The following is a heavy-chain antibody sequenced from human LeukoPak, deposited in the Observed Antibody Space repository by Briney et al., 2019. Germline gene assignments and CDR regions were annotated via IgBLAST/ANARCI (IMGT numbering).Heavy chain of an antibody. Sequence: ASVNVSCKASGYTFTSYYMHWVRQAPGQGLEWMGIINPSGGSTSYAQKFQGRVTMTRDTSTSTVYMELSSLRSEDTAVYYCARAGFGVVGFDYWGQGTLVTVSS. J-gene: IGHJ4*02. CDR2: INPSGGST. CDR3: ARAGFGVVGFDY. CDR1: GYTFTSYY. V-gene: IGHV1-46*01. D-gene: IGHD3-3*01.